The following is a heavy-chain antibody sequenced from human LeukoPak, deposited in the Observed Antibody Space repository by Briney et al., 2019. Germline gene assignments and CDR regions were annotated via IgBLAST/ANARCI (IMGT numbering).Heavy chain of an antibody. D-gene: IGHD5-18*01. Sequence: GGSLRLSCAASGFTFSSYAMHWVRQAPGKGLEWVAVISYDGSNKYYADSVKGRFTISRDNSKNTLYLQMNSLRAEDTAVYYCARSDTAMVLDYWGQGTLVTVSS. CDR3: ARSDTAMVLDY. V-gene: IGHV3-30*04. CDR2: ISYDGSNK. CDR1: GFTFSSYA. J-gene: IGHJ4*02.